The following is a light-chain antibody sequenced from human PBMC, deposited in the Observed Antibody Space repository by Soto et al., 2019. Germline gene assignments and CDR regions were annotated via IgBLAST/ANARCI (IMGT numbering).Light chain of an antibody. V-gene: IGKV3D-15*01. CDR2: GAS. Sequence: EIVLTQSPATLSLSPGERATLSFRASQSVSSSYLAWYQQKPGQAPRLLIYGASSRATGIPDRFSGSGSGTEFTLTISSLQSEDFAVYYCQQYNNWWAFGQGTKVDIK. CDR1: QSVSSSY. J-gene: IGKJ1*01. CDR3: QQYNNWWA.